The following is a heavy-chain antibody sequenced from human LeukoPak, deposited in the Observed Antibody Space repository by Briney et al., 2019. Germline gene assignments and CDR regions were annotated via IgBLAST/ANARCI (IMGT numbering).Heavy chain of an antibody. V-gene: IGHV3-74*01. CDR3: ATWGWFGDFLADTG. CDR1: GFTFSSYW. CDR2: INSDGSST. Sequence: GGSLRLSCAASGFTFSSYWMHWVRQPPGKGLVWVSHINSDGSSTNYADSVKGRFTISRDNAKNTLYLQMDSLRAEDTAVYYCATWGWFGDFLADTGWGQGTLVTVSS. J-gene: IGHJ4*02. D-gene: IGHD3-10*01.